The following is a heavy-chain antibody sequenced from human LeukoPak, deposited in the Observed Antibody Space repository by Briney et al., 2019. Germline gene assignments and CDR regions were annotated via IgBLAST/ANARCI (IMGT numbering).Heavy chain of an antibody. CDR3: ARTSHHDFWSGYEDY. D-gene: IGHD3-3*01. CDR2: IITIFGTA. J-gene: IGHJ4*02. CDR1: GATFSSYA. Sequence: SVKLSCKASGATFSSYAISWVRQAPGQGLGWMGGIITIFGTANYAQKFQGRVTITAGESTSTAYMELSSLRSEDTAVYYCARTSHHDFWSGYEDYWGQGTLVTVSS. V-gene: IGHV1-69*01.